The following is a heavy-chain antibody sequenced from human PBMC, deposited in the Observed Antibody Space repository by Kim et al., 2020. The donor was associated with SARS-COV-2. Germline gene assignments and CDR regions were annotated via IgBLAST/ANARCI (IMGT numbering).Heavy chain of an antibody. CDR3: ARATYYYGSGSPPNTQYYYGTDV. CDR2: TYYRSKWYN. Sequence: SQTLSLTCAISGDSVSSNSAAWNWIRQSPSRGLEWLGRTYYRSKWYNDYAVSVKSRITINPDTSKNQFSLQLNSVTPEDTAVYYCARATYYYGSGSPPNTQYYYGTDVWGQGTTVTVSS. V-gene: IGHV6-1*01. D-gene: IGHD3-10*01. J-gene: IGHJ6*02. CDR1: GDSVSSNSAA.